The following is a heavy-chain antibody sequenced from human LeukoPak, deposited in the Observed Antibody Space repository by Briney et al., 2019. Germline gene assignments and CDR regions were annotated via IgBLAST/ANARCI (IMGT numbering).Heavy chain of an antibody. CDR1: GFTSSNYW. CDR2: IKQDGSDK. J-gene: IGHJ4*02. CDR3: ARYTQTPGD. D-gene: IGHD7-27*01. Sequence: TGGSLRLSCAASGFTSSNYWMSWVRQAPGKGLEWVASIKQDGSDKYYVDSVKGRFTISRDNAENSLYLQMNSLSAEDTAVYYCARYTQTPGDWGQGTLVTVSS. V-gene: IGHV3-7*04.